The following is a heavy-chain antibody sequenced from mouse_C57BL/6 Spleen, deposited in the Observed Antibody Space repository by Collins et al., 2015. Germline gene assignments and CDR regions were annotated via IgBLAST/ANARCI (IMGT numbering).Heavy chain of an antibody. CDR3: ARRDDYDERGAMDY. J-gene: IGHJ4*01. Sequence: QVTLKESGPGILQPSQTLSLTCSFSGFSLSTSGMGVSWIRQPSGKGLEWLAHIYWDDDKRYNPSLKSRLTISKDTSRNQVFLKITSVDTADTATYYCARRDDYDERGAMDYWGQGTSVTVSS. D-gene: IGHD2-4*01. CDR1: GFSLSTSGMG. V-gene: IGHV8-12*01. CDR2: IYWDDDK.